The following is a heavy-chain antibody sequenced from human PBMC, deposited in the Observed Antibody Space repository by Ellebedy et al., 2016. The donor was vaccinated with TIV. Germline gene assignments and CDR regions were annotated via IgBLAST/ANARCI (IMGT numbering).Heavy chain of an antibody. V-gene: IGHV3-23*01. CDR3: AKGDYGDYVSYFDY. CDR2: IGGSGGRT. Sequence: PGGSLRLSCAAAGFSFRSCVMSWVRQAPGKGLEWVSGIGGSGGRTYYADSVKGRFTISRDNSKNTLYLQMNSLRAEDTAVYYCAKGDYGDYVSYFDYWGQGTLVTVSS. CDR1: GFSFRSCV. D-gene: IGHD4-17*01. J-gene: IGHJ4*02.